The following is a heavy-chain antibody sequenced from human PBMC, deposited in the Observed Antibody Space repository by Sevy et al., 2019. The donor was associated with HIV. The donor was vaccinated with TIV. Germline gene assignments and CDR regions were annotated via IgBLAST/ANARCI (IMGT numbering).Heavy chain of an antibody. D-gene: IGHD3-10*01. CDR3: ARDRDGSGSSGGYGMDV. CDR1: GLTFSSYN. Sequence: GGSLRLSCVASGLTFSSYNMKWVRQAPGKGLEWVSSISSSSSYIYYADSVKGRFTISRDNAKKSLYLQVNSLRAEDTAVYYCARDRDGSGSSGGYGMDVWGQGTTVTVSS. V-gene: IGHV3-21*01. J-gene: IGHJ6*02. CDR2: ISSSSSYI.